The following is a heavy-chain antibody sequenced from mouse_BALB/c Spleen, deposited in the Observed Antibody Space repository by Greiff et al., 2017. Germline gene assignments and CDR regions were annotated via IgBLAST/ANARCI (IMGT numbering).Heavy chain of an antibody. CDR2: ISSGSSTI. J-gene: IGHJ2*01. D-gene: IGHD2-14*01. Sequence: EVKLMESGGGLVQPGGSRKLSCAASGFTFSSFGMHWVRQAPEKGLEWVAYISSGSSTIYYADTVKGRFTISRDNPKNTLFLQMTSLRSEDTAMYYCARSGRYDRYYFDYWGQGTTLTVSS. V-gene: IGHV5-17*02. CDR1: GFTFSSFG. CDR3: ARSGRYDRYYFDY.